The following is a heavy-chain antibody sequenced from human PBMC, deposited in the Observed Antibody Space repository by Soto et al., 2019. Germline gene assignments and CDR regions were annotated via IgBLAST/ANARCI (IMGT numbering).Heavy chain of an antibody. J-gene: IGHJ6*03. V-gene: IGHV3-33*01. CDR2: IWHDGSEE. CDR3: ARAGTHYYYYMDV. CDR1: GFTFRSYG. Sequence: PGGSLRLSCAASGFTFRSYGMHWVRQAPGKGLEWVALIWHDGSEEYYADSVRGRFTISRDNSKNTQYLQMNSLRAEDTAVYYCARAGTHYYYYMDVWGKGTTVTVSS.